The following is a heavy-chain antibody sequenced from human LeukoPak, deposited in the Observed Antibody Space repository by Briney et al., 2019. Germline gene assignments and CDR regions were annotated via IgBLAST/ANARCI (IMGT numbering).Heavy chain of an antibody. V-gene: IGHV4-34*01. D-gene: IGHD5-18*01. CDR1: GGSFSGYY. J-gene: IGHJ4*02. CDR3: ARAIVDTAIVIGY. CDR2: INHSGST. Sequence: SETLSLTCAVYGGSFSGYYWRWIRQPPGKGLEWIGEINHSGSTYYNPSLKSRVTISVDTSKNQFSLKLSSVTAADTAVYYCARAIVDTAIVIGYWGQGTLVTVSS.